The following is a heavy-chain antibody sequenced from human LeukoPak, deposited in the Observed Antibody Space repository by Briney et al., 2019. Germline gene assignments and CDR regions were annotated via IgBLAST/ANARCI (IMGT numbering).Heavy chain of an antibody. CDR2: IYSGGNT. V-gene: IGHV3-53*01. J-gene: IGHJ4*02. D-gene: IGHD4-17*01. Sequence: GGSLRLSCTVSGFTVSINSMSWVRQAPGKGLERVSFIYSGGNTHYSDSVKGRFTISRDNSKNTLYLQMNSLRAEDTAVYYCARRAGEYSHPYDYWGQGTLVTVSS. CDR3: ARRAGEYSHPYDY. CDR1: GFTVSINS.